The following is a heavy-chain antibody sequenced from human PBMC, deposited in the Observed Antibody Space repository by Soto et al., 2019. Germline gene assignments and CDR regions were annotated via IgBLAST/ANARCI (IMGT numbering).Heavy chain of an antibody. CDR1: GYTFSNYG. Sequence: EASVKVSCQASGYTFSNYGISWVRQAPGQGLEWMGWISAYNGNTNYAQKLQGRVTMTTDTSTSTAYMELRSLRSDDTAVYYCARGRYYDILTGYYYYYYYMDVWGKGTTVTVSS. V-gene: IGHV1-18*01. J-gene: IGHJ6*03. CDR2: ISAYNGNT. D-gene: IGHD3-9*01. CDR3: ARGRYYDILTGYYYYYYYMDV.